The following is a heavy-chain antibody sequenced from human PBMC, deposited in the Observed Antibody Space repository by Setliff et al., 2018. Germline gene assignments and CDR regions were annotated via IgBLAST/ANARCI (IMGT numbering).Heavy chain of an antibody. Sequence: ASVKVSCKASGYTFSTYGLHWVRQAPGQGPEWMGMIITNTGKTSYAQKFQGRVTMTIDTSTGTGYMELRSLRSDDTAVYFCARFGGSCSSSSCYASDLWGQGTRVTVS. CDR2: IITNTGKT. D-gene: IGHD2-2*01. V-gene: IGHV1-18*01. CDR1: GYTFSTYG. J-gene: IGHJ3*01. CDR3: ARFGGSCSSSSCYASDL.